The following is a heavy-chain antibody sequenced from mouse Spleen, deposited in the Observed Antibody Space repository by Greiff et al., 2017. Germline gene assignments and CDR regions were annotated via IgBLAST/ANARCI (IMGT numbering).Heavy chain of an antibody. CDR2: IYPGDGDT. CDR1: GYAFSSSW. D-gene: IGHD2-1*01. CDR3: PRDYYGNLYAMDY. J-gene: IGHJ4*01. V-gene: IGHV1-82*01. Sequence: QVQLQQSGPELVKPGASVKISCKASGYAFSSSWMNWVKQRPGKGLEWIGRIYPGDGDTNYNGKFKGKATLTADKSSSTAYMQLSSLTSEDSAVYFCPRDYYGNLYAMDYWGQGTSVTVSS.